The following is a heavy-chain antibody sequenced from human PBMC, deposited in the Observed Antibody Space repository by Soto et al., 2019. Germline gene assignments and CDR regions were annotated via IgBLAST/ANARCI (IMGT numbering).Heavy chain of an antibody. CDR3: ARQAYYDFWSGYQYYFDY. Sequence: SETLSLTCTVSGGSISSSSYYWGWIRQPPGTGLEWIGSIYYSGSTYYNPALKSRVTLSADTSKTQFSLKLSSVTAAYTAVYYCARQAYYDFWSGYQYYFDYWGQG. V-gene: IGHV4-39*01. D-gene: IGHD3-3*01. J-gene: IGHJ4*02. CDR2: IYYSGST. CDR1: GGSISSSSYY.